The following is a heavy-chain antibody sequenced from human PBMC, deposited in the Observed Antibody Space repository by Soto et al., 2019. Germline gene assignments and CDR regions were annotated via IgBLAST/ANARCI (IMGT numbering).Heavy chain of an antibody. CDR1: GFTFSSYA. V-gene: IGHV3-23*01. J-gene: IGHJ4*02. CDR2: ISGSGGST. Sequence: EVQLLASGGGLVQPGGSLRLSCADSGFTFSSYAMSWVRQAPGKGLEWVSAISGSGGSTYYADSVKGRFTISRDNSKNTLYLQMNSLRAEDTAVYYCAKDRRFLEWLSDVWGQGTLVTVSS. D-gene: IGHD3-3*01. CDR3: AKDRRFLEWLSDV.